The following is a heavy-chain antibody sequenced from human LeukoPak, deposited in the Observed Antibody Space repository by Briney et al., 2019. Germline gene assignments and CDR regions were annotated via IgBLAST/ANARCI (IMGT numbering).Heavy chain of an antibody. Sequence: SETLSLTCTVSSASITSSPYYWGWIRQSPGKGLEWIGSISYSGTTYYNPSLLSRVTISVDTSKNHFSLKLSSVTAADTAVYYCASSWFAAGGTETNWFDPWGQGTLVTVSS. D-gene: IGHD6-13*01. V-gene: IGHV4-39*02. J-gene: IGHJ5*02. CDR3: ASSWFAAGGTETNWFDP. CDR1: SASITSSPYY. CDR2: ISYSGTT.